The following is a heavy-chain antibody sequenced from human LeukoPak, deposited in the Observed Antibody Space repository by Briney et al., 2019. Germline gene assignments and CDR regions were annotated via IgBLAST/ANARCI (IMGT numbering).Heavy chain of an antibody. D-gene: IGHD2-15*01. V-gene: IGHV3-30*18. J-gene: IGHJ4*02. Sequence: LPGRSLRLSCAASGFTFSSYGMHWVRQAPGKGLEWVAVISYDGSNKYYADSVKGRFTNSKDNSKNTLYLQMNSLRAEDTAVYYCAKRSAGCSGGSCYRKSPGRWDCFDYWGQGTLVTVSS. CDR1: GFTFSSYG. CDR2: ISYDGSNK. CDR3: AKRSAGCSGGSCYRKSPGRWDCFDY.